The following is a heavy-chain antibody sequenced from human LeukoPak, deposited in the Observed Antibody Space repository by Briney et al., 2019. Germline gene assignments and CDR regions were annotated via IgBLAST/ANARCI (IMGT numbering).Heavy chain of an antibody. D-gene: IGHD4-11*01. CDR3: ARVDYSNPSY. J-gene: IGHJ4*02. Sequence: MASETLSLTCTVSRGSISDYYWSWIRQPPGKGLEWIGYIYYSGSTNYNPSLKSRVTISIDTSKKQFSLKLSSVTAADTAVYYCARVDYSNPSYWGQGTLVTVSS. V-gene: IGHV4-59*01. CDR1: RGSISDYY. CDR2: IYYSGST.